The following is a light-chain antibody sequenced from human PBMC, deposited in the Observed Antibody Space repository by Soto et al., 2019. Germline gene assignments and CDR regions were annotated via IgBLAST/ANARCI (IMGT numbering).Light chain of an antibody. CDR3: QQLNSYPQT. CDR2: AAS. V-gene: IGKV1-9*01. CDR1: QGISSY. Sequence: IQFTPSPSSPSASVGDRVTITCRASQGISSYLAWYQQKPGKATKLLIYAASTLQSGVPSRFSGSGSGTDFTLTIRSLQPEEFATYDCQQLNSYPQTVGQGAKGEIK. J-gene: IGKJ1*01.